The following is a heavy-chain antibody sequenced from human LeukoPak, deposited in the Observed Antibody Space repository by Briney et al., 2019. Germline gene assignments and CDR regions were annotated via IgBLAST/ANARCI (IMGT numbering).Heavy chain of an antibody. CDR2: IYPGDSDT. D-gene: IGHD5-18*01. J-gene: IGHJ1*01. CDR3: ATGGYSYGYAEYFQH. Sequence: GESLQISCKGSGYSFTSYWIGWVRQMPGKGLEWMGIIYPGDSDTRYSPSFQGQVTISADKSISTAYLQWSSLKASDTAMYYCATGGYSYGYAEYFQHWGQGTLVTVSS. V-gene: IGHV5-51*01. CDR1: GYSFTSYW.